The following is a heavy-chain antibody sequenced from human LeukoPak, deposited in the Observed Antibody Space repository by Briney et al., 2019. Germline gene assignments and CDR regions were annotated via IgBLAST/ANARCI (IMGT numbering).Heavy chain of an antibody. D-gene: IGHD1-26*01. J-gene: IGHJ4*02. CDR3: ATSKYSGSY. V-gene: IGHV3-23*01. CDR2: ISGSGGRI. CDR1: GFTFSSYA. Sequence: GGSLRLSCAASGFTFSSYAMSCVRQAPRKGLEWVSAISGSGGRIYYGASVKGRFTISRDNSKNTLNLQMNSLRAEDTAVYYCATSKYSGSYWGQGTLVTVSS.